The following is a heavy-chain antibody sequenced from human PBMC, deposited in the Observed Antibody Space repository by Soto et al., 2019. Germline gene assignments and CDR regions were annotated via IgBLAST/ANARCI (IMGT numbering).Heavy chain of an antibody. CDR2: IGYDGSNK. D-gene: IGHD3-22*01. CDR1: GFTFSSYG. Sequence: QVQLMESGGGVVQPGRSLRLSCAASGFTFSSYGMHWVRQAPGKGLEWVAVIGYDGSNKYYADSVKGRFTISRDNSKNTLYLQMNSLRAEDTAVYYCARIHYYYDSSGYYLYYWVQGTLVTVSS. V-gene: IGHV3-33*01. CDR3: ARIHYYYDSSGYYLYY. J-gene: IGHJ4*02.